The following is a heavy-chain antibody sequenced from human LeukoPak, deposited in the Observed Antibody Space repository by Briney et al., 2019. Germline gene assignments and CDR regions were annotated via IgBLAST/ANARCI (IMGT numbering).Heavy chain of an antibody. CDR1: GYTFTSYD. V-gene: IGHV1-8*01. J-gene: IGHJ5*02. D-gene: IGHD3-10*01. CDR3: ARGHLMVRGVLNWFDP. CDR2: MNPNSGNT. Sequence: ASVKVPCKASGYTFTSYDINWVRQATGQGLEWMGWMNPNSGNTGYAQKFQGRVTMTRNTSISTAYMELSSLRSEDTAVYYCARGHLMVRGVLNWFDPWGQGTLVTVSS.